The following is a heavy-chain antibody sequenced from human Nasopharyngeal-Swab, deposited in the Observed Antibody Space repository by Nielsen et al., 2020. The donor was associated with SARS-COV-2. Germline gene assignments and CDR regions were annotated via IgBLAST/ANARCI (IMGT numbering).Heavy chain of an antibody. V-gene: IGHV3-33*01. CDR3: ARDPSYCRKFDY. Sequence: WIRQPPGKGLEWVAVIWYDGSNKYYADSVKGRFTISRDNSKNTLYLQMNSLRAEDTAVYYCARDPSYCRKFDYWGQGTLVTVSS. D-gene: IGHD5-18*01. J-gene: IGHJ4*02. CDR2: IWYDGSNK.